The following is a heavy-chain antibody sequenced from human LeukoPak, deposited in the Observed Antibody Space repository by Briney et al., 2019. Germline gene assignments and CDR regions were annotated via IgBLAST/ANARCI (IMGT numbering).Heavy chain of an antibody. CDR1: GGTFSSYA. J-gene: IGHJ3*02. V-gene: IGHV1-69*05. CDR2: IIPIFGTA. CDR3: ARGVDGYNSDAFDI. Sequence: ASVKVSCKASGGTFSSYAISWLRQAPGQGLEWMGRIIPIFGTANYAQKFQGRVTITTDESTSTACMELSSLRSEDTAVYYCARGVDGYNSDAFDIWGQGTMVTVSS. D-gene: IGHD5-24*01.